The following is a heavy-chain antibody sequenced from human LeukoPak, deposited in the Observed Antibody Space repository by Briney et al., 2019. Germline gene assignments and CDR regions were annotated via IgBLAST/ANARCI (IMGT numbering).Heavy chain of an antibody. CDR1: GFTFGNSW. J-gene: IGHJ4*02. CDR3: ANSYSPPHY. CDR2: INTDGSDT. V-gene: IGHV3-74*01. Sequence: GGSVRLSCAASGFTFGNSWMNWVRQAPGKRLVWVSRINTDGSDTTYADSVKGRFTISRDNAKNTLYLQMNSLRAEDSAVYYCANSYSPPHYWGQGTLVTVSS. D-gene: IGHD3-10*01.